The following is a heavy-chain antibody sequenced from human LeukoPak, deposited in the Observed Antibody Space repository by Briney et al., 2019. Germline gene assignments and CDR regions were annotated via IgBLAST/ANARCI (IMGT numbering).Heavy chain of an antibody. CDR2: IYPGDSDT. Sequence: GESLRISCKGSGYSFTSYWIAWVRQMPGKGLEWMGIIYPGDSDTRYSPSFQGQVTISADKSISTAYLQWSSLKASDTAMYYCATSPGYGDYFGWFDPWGQGTLVTVSS. CDR1: GYSFTSYW. J-gene: IGHJ5*02. D-gene: IGHD4-17*01. CDR3: ATSPGYGDYFGWFDP. V-gene: IGHV5-51*01.